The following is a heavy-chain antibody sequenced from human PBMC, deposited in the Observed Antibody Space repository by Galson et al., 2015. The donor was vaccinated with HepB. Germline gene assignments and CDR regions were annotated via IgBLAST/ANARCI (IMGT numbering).Heavy chain of an antibody. J-gene: IGHJ4*02. CDR2: IRSKANSYAT. V-gene: IGHV3-73*01. CDR3: TRRGQLVGNDY. CDR1: GFTFSGSA. Sequence: SLRLSCAASGFTFSGSAMHWVRQASGKGLEWVGRIRSKANSYATAYAASVKGRFTISRDDSKNTAYLQMNSLKTEDTAVYYCTRRGQLVGNDYWGQGTLVTVSS. D-gene: IGHD6-6*01.